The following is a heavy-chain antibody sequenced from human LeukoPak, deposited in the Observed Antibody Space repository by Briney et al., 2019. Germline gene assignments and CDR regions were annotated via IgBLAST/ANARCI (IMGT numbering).Heavy chain of an antibody. J-gene: IGHJ4*02. D-gene: IGHD4-17*01. Sequence: GASVKVSCKASGYTFTSYGISWVRQAPGQGLEWMGWISAYNGNTNYAQKLQGRVTMTTDTSTSTAYMELRSLRSDDTAVYYCARADHMTTVTPIDYWGQGTLVTVSS. CDR1: GYTFTSYG. V-gene: IGHV1-18*01. CDR2: ISAYNGNT. CDR3: ARADHMTTVTPIDY.